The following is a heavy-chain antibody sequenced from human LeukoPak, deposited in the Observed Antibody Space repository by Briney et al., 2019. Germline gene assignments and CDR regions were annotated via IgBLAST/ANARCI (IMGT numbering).Heavy chain of an antibody. D-gene: IGHD6-19*01. CDR1: GGSFSGYY. CDR2: INHSGST. Sequence: SETLSLTCAVYGGSFSGYYWSWIRQPPGKGLEWIGEINHSGSTNYNPSLKSRVTISVDTSKNQFSLKLSSVTAADTAVYYCARGYSSVRGAFDIWGQGTMVTASS. V-gene: IGHV4-34*01. CDR3: ARGYSSVRGAFDI. J-gene: IGHJ3*02.